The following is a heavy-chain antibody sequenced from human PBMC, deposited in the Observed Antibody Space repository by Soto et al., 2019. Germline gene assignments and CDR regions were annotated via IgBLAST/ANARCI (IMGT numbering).Heavy chain of an antibody. Sequence: SLRLSCAASGFTVSSNYMSWVRQAPGKGLEWVSVIYSGGSTYYADSVKGRFTISRDNSKNTLYLQMNSLRAEDTAVYYCAGEMYSSPYYYYYGMDVWGQGTTVTVSS. J-gene: IGHJ6*02. V-gene: IGHV3-53*01. D-gene: IGHD6-13*01. CDR2: IYSGGST. CDR3: AGEMYSSPYYYYYGMDV. CDR1: GFTVSSNY.